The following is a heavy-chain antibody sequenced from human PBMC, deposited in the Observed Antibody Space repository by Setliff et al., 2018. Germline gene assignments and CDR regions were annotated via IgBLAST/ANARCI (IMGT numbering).Heavy chain of an antibody. CDR2: ISVYNGDT. J-gene: IGHJ4*02. D-gene: IGHD5-18*01. CDR1: GYTFSSNY. V-gene: IGHV1-18*01. CDR3: ARAPSVELVTIRTNSWFTY. Sequence: ASVKVSCKAYGYTFSSNYITWVRQAPGRGLEWMGWISVYNGDTEYAQKFRGRFTMTTDTSTSTAYMELRSLTSDDSAFYYCARAPSVELVTIRTNSWFTYWGQGTLVTVSS.